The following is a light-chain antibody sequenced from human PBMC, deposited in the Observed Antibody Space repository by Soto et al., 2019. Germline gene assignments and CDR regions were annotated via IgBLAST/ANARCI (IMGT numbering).Light chain of an antibody. J-gene: IGLJ1*01. Sequence: QSVLTQPPSASGTPGQRVTISCSGSSSNIGAGYDVHWYQQLPGTAPKLLIYGNSNRPSGVPDRFSGSKSGTSASLAITGLQAEDEADYYCQSYDSSLSAVFGTGTKV. CDR3: QSYDSSLSAV. CDR2: GNS. CDR1: SSNIGAGYD. V-gene: IGLV1-40*01.